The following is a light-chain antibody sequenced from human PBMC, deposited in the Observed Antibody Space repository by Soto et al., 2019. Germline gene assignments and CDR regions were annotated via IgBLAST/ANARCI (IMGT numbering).Light chain of an antibody. CDR1: QSFYSTN. J-gene: IGKJ4*01. CDR3: QHYGGSPLT. V-gene: IGKV3-20*01. Sequence: EIVLTQSPGTLSISPGERATLSCRAIQSFYSTNLAWYQQKPGKAPRLLIYGASSRATGIPDRFSGSGSGTDFALTISRLEPEDFAVYYCQHYGGSPLTFGGGTKVDIK. CDR2: GAS.